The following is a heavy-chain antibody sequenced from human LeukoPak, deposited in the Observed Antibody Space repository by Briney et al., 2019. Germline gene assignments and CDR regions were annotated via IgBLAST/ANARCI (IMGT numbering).Heavy chain of an antibody. CDR2: IYYSGST. J-gene: IGHJ4*02. Sequence: SETLSLTCTVSGGSISSGDYYWSWIRQPPGKGLEWIGYIYYSGSTNYNPSLKSRVTISVDTSKNQFSLKLSSVTAADTAVYYCAASIAAALGYWGQGTLDTVSS. V-gene: IGHV4-61*08. D-gene: IGHD6-13*01. CDR1: GGSISSGDYY. CDR3: AASIAAALGY.